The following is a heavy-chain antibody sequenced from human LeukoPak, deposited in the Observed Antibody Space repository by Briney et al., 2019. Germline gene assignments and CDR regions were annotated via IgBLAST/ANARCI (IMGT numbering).Heavy chain of an antibody. V-gene: IGHV4-59*01. J-gene: IGHJ6*02. CDR3: ARGHLILGGYYYGMDV. CDR1: GGSISSYY. D-gene: IGHD3-16*01. Sequence: SETLSLTCTVSGGSISSYYWSWVRQPPGKGLECVAYIYFSDSRGYNPSLKSRVTISGDTSKNQISLKLSSVTAADTAVYYCARGHLILGGYYYGMDVWGQGTTVTVSS. CDR2: IYFSDSR.